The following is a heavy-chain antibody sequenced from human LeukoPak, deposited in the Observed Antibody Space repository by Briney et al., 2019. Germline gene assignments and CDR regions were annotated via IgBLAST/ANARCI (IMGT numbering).Heavy chain of an antibody. CDR1: GISLSNYA. D-gene: IGHD3-10*01. J-gene: IGHJ4*02. V-gene: IGHV3-23*01. CDR2: ISERGST. CDR3: AKRGIVIRGVLIIGFHKEAYYFDY. Sequence: GGSLRLSCVVSGISLSNYAMSWVRQAPGKGLEWVSGISERGSTKYADSVKGRFTMSRDNSLNTVFLQMNSLRAEDTAVYFCAKRGIVIRGVLIIGFHKEAYYFDYWGQGILVTVSS.